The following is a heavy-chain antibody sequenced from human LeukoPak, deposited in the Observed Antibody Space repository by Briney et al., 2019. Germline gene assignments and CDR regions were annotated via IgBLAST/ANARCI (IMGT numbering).Heavy chain of an antibody. Sequence: SETLSLTCTVSGGSISSYYWSWIRQPPGKRLEWIGYIYYSGSTNYNPSLKSRVTISVDTSKNQFSLKLTSVTAADTAVYYCARAFYDSSGYPGPFDYWGQGTLVTVSS. CDR2: IYYSGST. V-gene: IGHV4-59*01. CDR1: GGSISSYY. CDR3: ARAFYDSSGYPGPFDY. D-gene: IGHD3-22*01. J-gene: IGHJ4*02.